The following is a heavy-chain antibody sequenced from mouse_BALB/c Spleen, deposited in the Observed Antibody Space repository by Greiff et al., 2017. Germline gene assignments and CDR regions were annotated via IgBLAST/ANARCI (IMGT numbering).Heavy chain of an antibody. CDR1: GYSITSGYY. Sequence: DVKLQESGPGLVKPSQSLSLTCSVTGYSITSGYYWNWIRQFPGNKLEWMGYISYDGSNNYNPSLKNRISITRDTSKNQFFLKLNSVTTEDTATYYCARRGNYDFDYWGQGTTLTVSS. CDR3: ARRGNYDFDY. V-gene: IGHV3-6*02. J-gene: IGHJ2*01. D-gene: IGHD2-1*01. CDR2: ISYDGSN.